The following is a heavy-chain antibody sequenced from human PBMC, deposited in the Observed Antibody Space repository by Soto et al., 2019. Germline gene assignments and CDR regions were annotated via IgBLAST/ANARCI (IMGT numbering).Heavy chain of an antibody. J-gene: IGHJ6*03. CDR1: GGSISSGGYY. Sequence: QVQLQESGPGLVKPSQTLSLTCTVSGGSISSGGYYWSWIRQHPGKGLEWIGYIYYSGSTYYNPSLKSRVTISVDTSKNQFSLKLSSVTAADTAVYYCARIAVVRGGQNLEDYYYYMDVWGKGTTVTVSS. D-gene: IGHD3-10*01. V-gene: IGHV4-31*03. CDR2: IYYSGST. CDR3: ARIAVVRGGQNLEDYYYYMDV.